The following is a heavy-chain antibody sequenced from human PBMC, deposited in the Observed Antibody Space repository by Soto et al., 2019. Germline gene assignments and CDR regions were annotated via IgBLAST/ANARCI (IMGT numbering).Heavy chain of an antibody. J-gene: IGHJ5*02. CDR1: GGSISSYY. Sequence: SETLSLTCTVSGGSISSYYWSWIRRPAGKGLEWIGRIYTSGSTNYNPSLKSRVTMSVDTSKNQFSLKLSSVTAADTAVYYCARDQDSGSYQWGNWFDPWGQGTLVTVSS. CDR3: ARDQDSGSYQWGNWFDP. CDR2: IYTSGST. V-gene: IGHV4-4*07. D-gene: IGHD1-26*01.